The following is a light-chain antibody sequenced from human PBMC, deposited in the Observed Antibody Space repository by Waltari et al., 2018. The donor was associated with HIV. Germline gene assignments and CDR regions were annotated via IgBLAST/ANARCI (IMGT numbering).Light chain of an antibody. J-gene: IGLJ3*02. CDR2: EVT. CDR1: SSDVGSYNL. Sequence: QSALTQHPSVSGSPGQSVTISCTGTSSDVGSYNLVYWYQQSPGTAPKLMVYEVTYRPSGVPERFSGSKSGNTASLTISGLQAEDEADYYCSSFTSSSTVVFGGGTKLTVL. CDR3: SSFTSSSTVV. V-gene: IGLV2-18*02.